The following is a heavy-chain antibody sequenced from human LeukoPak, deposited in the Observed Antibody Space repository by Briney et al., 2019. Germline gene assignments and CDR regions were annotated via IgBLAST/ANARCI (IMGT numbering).Heavy chain of an antibody. D-gene: IGHD2-8*01. CDR3: ARAAWVYDTVDY. Sequence: GGSLRLSCAASGFTFGSYGMQWVRQAPGRGLEWVAFIRFDGSNKYYADSVKGRFTISRDNSKNTLYLQVNSLRAEDTAVYYCARAAWVYDTVDYWGQGTLVTVSS. CDR1: GFTFGSYG. J-gene: IGHJ4*02. V-gene: IGHV3-30*02. CDR2: IRFDGSNK.